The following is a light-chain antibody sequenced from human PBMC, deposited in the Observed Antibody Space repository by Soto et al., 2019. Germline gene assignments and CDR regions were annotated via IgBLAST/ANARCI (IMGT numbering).Light chain of an antibody. CDR2: DAS. CDR1: QSISNW. V-gene: IGKV1-5*01. J-gene: IGKJ1*01. CDR3: QQWT. Sequence: DIQMTQSPSTLSASVGYRFTITCRASQSISNWLAWYQVKPGKAPKVLIYDASTLQRGVPSRFSGTGSGTEFTLTINNLQPDDFATYYCQQWTFGQGTTVDIK.